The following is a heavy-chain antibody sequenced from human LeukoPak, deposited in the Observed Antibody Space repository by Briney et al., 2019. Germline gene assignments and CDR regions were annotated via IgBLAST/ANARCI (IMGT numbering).Heavy chain of an antibody. CDR2: ISGYNGNT. CDR1: GYSFTTYG. V-gene: IGHV1-18*01. Sequence: GASVKVSCKASGYSFTTYGINWVRQAPGQGLEWMGWISGYNGNTNYAQKLQGRVTMTTETSTSTAYMELRSLRSDDTAVYYCGSGYNWNDGSYFDXWGQGTLVTXSS. D-gene: IGHD1-1*01. CDR3: GSGYNWNDGSYFDX. J-gene: IGHJ4*02.